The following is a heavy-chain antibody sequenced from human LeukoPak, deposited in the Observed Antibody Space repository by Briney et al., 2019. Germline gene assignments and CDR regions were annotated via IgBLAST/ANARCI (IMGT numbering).Heavy chain of an antibody. J-gene: IGHJ3*02. CDR1: GGSIGSGNYY. CDR2: IDYSGST. Sequence: PSETLSLTCTVSGGSIGSGNYYWSWIRQPPGKGLEWIGYIDYSGSTYYSPSLKSRVTLSVDTSKNQFSLELSSVTAADTAVYYCARSEGYCGGTNCYSNNAFDIWGQGTMVTVSS. CDR3: ARSEGYCGGTNCYSNNAFDI. D-gene: IGHD2-15*01. V-gene: IGHV4-30-4*01.